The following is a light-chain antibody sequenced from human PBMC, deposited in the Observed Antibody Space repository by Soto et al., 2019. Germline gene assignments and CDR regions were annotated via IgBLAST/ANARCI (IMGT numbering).Light chain of an antibody. CDR2: EVS. CDR1: SSDVGSHNL. Sequence: QSVLTQPASVSGSPGQSITISCTGTSSDVGSHNLVSWYQQHPGQAPKLMIYEVSKRPLGVSTRFSASKSGNTASLTISGLQAEDADDYYCCSYGGSSAVFGGGTQLTVL. V-gene: IGLV2-23*02. J-gene: IGLJ7*01. CDR3: CSYGGSSAV.